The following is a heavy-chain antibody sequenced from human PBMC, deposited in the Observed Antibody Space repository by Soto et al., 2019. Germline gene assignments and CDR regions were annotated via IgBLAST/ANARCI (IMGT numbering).Heavy chain of an antibody. CDR2: IYHSGST. Sequence: PSETLSLTCTVSGGSISSYYWSWIRQPPGKGLEWIGYIYHSGSTNYNPSLKSRVTISVDTFKNQFSLKLTSVTAADSAVYYCARVGYYDSSGYYYFDYWGQGTLVTVSS. D-gene: IGHD3-22*01. CDR3: ARVGYYDSSGYYYFDY. V-gene: IGHV4-59*01. CDR1: GGSISSYY. J-gene: IGHJ4*02.